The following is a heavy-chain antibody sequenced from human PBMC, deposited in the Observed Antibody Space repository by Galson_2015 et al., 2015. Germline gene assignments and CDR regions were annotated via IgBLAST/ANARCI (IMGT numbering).Heavy chain of an antibody. J-gene: IGHJ3*02. CDR3: TALAVNMVRGPVKVHDAFDI. Sequence: SLRLSCAASGLSFSDAWMAWVRQAPGKGLEWAGRIKSKVDGGTTIFAAPVKGRFTISRDDSKNTVYLQMDSLKTEDTAVYYCTALAVNMVRGPVKVHDAFDIWGQGTLVTVSS. CDR1: GLSFSDAW. D-gene: IGHD3-10*01. V-gene: IGHV3-15*01. CDR2: IKSKVDGGTT.